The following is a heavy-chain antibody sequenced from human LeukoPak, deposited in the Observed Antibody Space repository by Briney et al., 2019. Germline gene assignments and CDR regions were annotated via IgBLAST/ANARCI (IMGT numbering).Heavy chain of an antibody. D-gene: IGHD4-17*01. CDR2: ISAYNGNT. V-gene: IGHV1-18*01. CDR3: ARDGPTVTTPFDY. CDR1: GYTCTSYG. J-gene: IGHJ4*02. Sequence: ASVKVSCKASGYTCTSYGISWVRQAPGQGLEWMGWISAYNGNTNLAQKHQRSVTMTADASTSTAFMELRRLGSDDTAVYYCARDGPTVTTPFDYWGQGTLVTVSS.